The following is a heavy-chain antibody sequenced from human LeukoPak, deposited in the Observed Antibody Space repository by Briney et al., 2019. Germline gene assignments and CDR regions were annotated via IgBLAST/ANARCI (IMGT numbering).Heavy chain of an antibody. CDR2: ISAGGETT. V-gene: IGHV3-23*01. CDR3: AKSLLTTATGTGRAFDI. CDR1: RFRFSTFP. Sequence: GGSLRLSCAASRFRFSTFPMGWVRQVPGKGLEWVSGISAGGETTFYADSVRGRLTISRDNSKNTLYLQMNSLRADDTAVYYCAKSLLTTATGTGRAFDIWGQGTMVTVSS. J-gene: IGHJ3*02. D-gene: IGHD1-1*01.